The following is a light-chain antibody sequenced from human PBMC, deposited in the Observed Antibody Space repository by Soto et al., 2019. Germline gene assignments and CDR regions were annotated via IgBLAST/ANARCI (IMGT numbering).Light chain of an antibody. CDR3: QRYGSSPRT. CDR1: QSVSSNN. J-gene: IGKJ1*01. Sequence: EIVLTQSPGTLSLSPGERATLSCRASQSVSSNNLAWYQQRPGQAPRLLIYAASTRATGIPDRFSGSGSGATLTLTITGLEPEDFEVYYCQRYGSSPRTFGQGTKVEIK. CDR2: AAS. V-gene: IGKV3-20*01.